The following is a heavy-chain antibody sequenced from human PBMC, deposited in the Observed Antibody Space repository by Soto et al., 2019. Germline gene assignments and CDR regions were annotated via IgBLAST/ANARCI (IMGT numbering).Heavy chain of an antibody. D-gene: IGHD6-13*01. Sequence: PRESLKISCKVSGYSFTSYWIGWVRQMPGKGLEWMGIIYPGDSDTRYSPSFQGQVTISADKSISTAYLQWSSLKASDTAMYYCARDAGYSSSWYPGAFDIRGQGTMVTVSS. CDR2: IYPGDSDT. V-gene: IGHV5-51*01. CDR3: ARDAGYSSSWYPGAFDI. J-gene: IGHJ3*02. CDR1: GYSFTSYW.